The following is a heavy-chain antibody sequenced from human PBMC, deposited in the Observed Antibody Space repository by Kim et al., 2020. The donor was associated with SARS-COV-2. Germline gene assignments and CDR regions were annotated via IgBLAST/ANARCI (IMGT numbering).Heavy chain of an antibody. V-gene: IGHV4-39*01. CDR3: ARHESPDSSGYYD. CDR1: GGSISSSSYY. J-gene: IGHJ4*02. Sequence: SETLSLTCTVSGGSISSSSYYWGWIRQPPGKGLEWIGSIYYSGSTYYNPSLKSRVTISVDTSKNQFSLKLSSVTAADTAVYYCARHESPDSSGYYDWGQGTLVTVSS. CDR2: IYYSGST. D-gene: IGHD3-22*01.